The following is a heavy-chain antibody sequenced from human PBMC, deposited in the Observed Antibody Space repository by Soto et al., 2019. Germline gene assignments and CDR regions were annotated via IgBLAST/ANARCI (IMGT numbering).Heavy chain of an antibody. V-gene: IGHV1-18*04. Sequence: SVKLSCKASGYTFTSYGVSWVRQTTGQGLEWMGWISAYNGNTNYAQKLQGRVTMTTDTSTSTAYMELRSLRSDDTAVYYCARSIAARPYNWFDPWGQGTLGTVSS. CDR3: ARSIAARPYNWFDP. J-gene: IGHJ5*02. CDR1: GYTFTSYG. D-gene: IGHD6-6*01. CDR2: ISAYNGNT.